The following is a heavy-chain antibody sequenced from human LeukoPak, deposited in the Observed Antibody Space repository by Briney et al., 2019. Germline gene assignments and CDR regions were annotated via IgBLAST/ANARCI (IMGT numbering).Heavy chain of an antibody. CDR1: GFTFSTYN. J-gene: IGHJ3*02. Sequence: PGGSLRLSCAASGFTFSTYNMNWVRQAPGKGLEWVSSISTSGTYKYYADSVKGRFTVSRDNAKNSLYLQMNSLRAEDTAVYYCARGYYEAFDIWGQGTMVTVSS. CDR3: ARGYYEAFDI. CDR2: ISTSGTYK. V-gene: IGHV3-21*01. D-gene: IGHD3-22*01.